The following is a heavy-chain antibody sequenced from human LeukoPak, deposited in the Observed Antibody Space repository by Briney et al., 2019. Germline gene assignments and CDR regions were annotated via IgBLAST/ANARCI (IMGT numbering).Heavy chain of an antibody. CDR2: ISYDGSNK. D-gene: IGHD3-16*01. J-gene: IGHJ4*02. Sequence: GGSLRLSCAASGFSFSNYGIHWVRQAPGKGLEWVTVISYDGSNKYYADSVKGRFTTSRDNSKNTLYLQMNSLRAEDTAVYYCAKGGTYRDYFDYWGQGTLVTVSS. CDR1: GFSFSNYG. V-gene: IGHV3-30*18. CDR3: AKGGTYRDYFDY.